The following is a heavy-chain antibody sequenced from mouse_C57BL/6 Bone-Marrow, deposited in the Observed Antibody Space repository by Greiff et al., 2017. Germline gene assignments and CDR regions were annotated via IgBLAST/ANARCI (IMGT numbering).Heavy chain of an antibody. CDR2: IDPSDSYT. V-gene: IGHV1-59*01. CDR1: GYTFTSYW. CDR3: ARGGIYYDYLAWFAY. D-gene: IGHD2-4*01. J-gene: IGHJ3*01. Sequence: VQLQQPGAELVRPGTSVKLSCKASGYTFTSYWMHWVKQRPGQGLEWIGVIDPSDSYTNYNQKFKGKATLTVDTSSSTAYMQLSSLTSEDSAVYYCARGGIYYDYLAWFAYWGQGTLVTVSA.